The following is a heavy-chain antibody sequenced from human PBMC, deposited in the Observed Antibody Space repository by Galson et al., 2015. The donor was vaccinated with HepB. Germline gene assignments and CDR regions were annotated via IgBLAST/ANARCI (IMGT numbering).Heavy chain of an antibody. CDR1: GYTFTSYG. Sequence: SVKVSCKASGYTFTSYGISWVRQAPGRGLEWMGWISAYNGNTNYAQKLQGRVTMTPDTSTSTACMELRSLISDDTAVYYCARGLWRGATHFYYWGQGTLVTVSS. V-gene: IGHV1-18*01. CDR2: ISAYNGNT. J-gene: IGHJ4*02. D-gene: IGHD1-26*01. CDR3: ARGLWRGATHFYY.